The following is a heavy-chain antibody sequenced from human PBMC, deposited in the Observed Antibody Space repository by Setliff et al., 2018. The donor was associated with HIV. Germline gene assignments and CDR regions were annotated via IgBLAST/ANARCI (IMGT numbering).Heavy chain of an antibody. Sequence: AGGSLRLSCAASGFTFDDFGMSWVRQGPGKGLEWVSSINWNGGSTGYADSVKGRFTISRDNSKDTVYLQMNSLRAEDTAVYYCARDPPKSGWTLESWGQGTLVTVSS. J-gene: IGHJ4*02. V-gene: IGHV3-20*04. D-gene: IGHD6-25*01. CDR3: ARDPPKSGWTLES. CDR1: GFTFDDFG. CDR2: INWNGGST.